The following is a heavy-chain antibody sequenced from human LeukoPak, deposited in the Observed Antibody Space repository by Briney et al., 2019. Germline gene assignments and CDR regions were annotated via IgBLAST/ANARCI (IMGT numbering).Heavy chain of an antibody. V-gene: IGHV4-59*01. Sequence: SETLSLTCTVSGGSISNYYWSRIRQPPGKGLEWIEYIYYSGSTNYNPSLKSRVTISVDTSKNQFSLKLSSVTAADTAVYYCARETYYDSSGLLGVNWFYPWGQGTLVTVSS. J-gene: IGHJ5*02. CDR1: GGSISNYY. CDR2: IYYSGST. CDR3: ARETYYDSSGLLGVNWFYP. D-gene: IGHD3-22*01.